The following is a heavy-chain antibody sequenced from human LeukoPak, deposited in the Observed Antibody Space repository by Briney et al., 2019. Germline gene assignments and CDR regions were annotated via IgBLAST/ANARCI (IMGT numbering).Heavy chain of an antibody. J-gene: IGHJ4*02. CDR2: IWYDGSNK. CDR1: GLTFSSYG. D-gene: IGHD4-17*01. V-gene: IGHV3-33*06. CDR3: AKDLGPGDRPFDY. Sequence: GGSLRLSCAASGLTFSSYGMHWVRQAPGKGLEWVAVIWYDGSNKYYADSVKGRFTISRDNSKNTLYLQMNSLRAEDTAVYYCAKDLGPGDRPFDYWGQGTLVTVSS.